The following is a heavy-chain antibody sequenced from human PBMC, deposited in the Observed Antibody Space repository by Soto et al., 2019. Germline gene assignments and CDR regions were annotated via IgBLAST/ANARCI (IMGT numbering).Heavy chain of an antibody. V-gene: IGHV3-7*01. J-gene: IGHJ4*02. D-gene: IGHD2-21*02. Sequence: GGSLRLSCAASGFTFSSYWMSWVRQAPGKGLEWVANIKQGGSEKYYVDLVKGRFIIARDNAKNLLYLKRNRLRAEDTAVYYGARGGYCGGDCYSDFWGQGTLVTVSS. CDR3: ARGGYCGGDCYSDF. CDR2: IKQGGSEK. CDR1: GFTFSSYW.